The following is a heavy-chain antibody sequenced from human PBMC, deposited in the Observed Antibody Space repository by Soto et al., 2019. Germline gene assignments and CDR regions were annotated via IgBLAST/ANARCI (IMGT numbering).Heavy chain of an antibody. V-gene: IGHV3-15*07. CDR3: TTDLSSSRSPSTFDY. J-gene: IGHJ4*02. Sequence: EVQLVESGGGLVKPGGSLRVSCAASGFTFNNAWMNWVRQTPGKGLEWVGRIKSHTDGGTTEYAAPVKGRFTISRDDAKNTLYLQMHSLKTEDSAVYYCTTDLSSSRSPSTFDYWGQGTLVTVSS. D-gene: IGHD6-13*01. CDR2: IKSHTDGGTT. CDR1: GFTFNNAW.